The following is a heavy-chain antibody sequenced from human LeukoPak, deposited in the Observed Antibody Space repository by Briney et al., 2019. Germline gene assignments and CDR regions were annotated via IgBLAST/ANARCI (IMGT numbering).Heavy chain of an antibody. D-gene: IGHD3-16*01. V-gene: IGHV3-7*03. CDR3: ARGGGLNV. CDR2: INHNGNVN. Sequence: PGGSLRLTCAASGFTFSRHAMSWARQAPGKGLEWVASINHNGNVNYYVDSVKGRFTISRDNAKNSLYLQMSNLRAEDTAVYFCARGGGLNVWGQGATVTVSS. CDR1: GFTFSRHA. J-gene: IGHJ6*02.